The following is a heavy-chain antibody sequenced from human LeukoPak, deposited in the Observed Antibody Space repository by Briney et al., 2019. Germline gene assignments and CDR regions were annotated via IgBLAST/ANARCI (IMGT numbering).Heavy chain of an antibody. J-gene: IGHJ5*02. CDR1: GFTFSSYS. V-gene: IGHV3-21*01. Sequence: PGGSLRLSCAASGFTFSSYSMNWVRQAPGKGLEWVSSISSSSTYTYYAGSVKGRFTISGDNAKNSLYLQMSSLRAEDSGVYYCAREMGFDPWGQGTLVTVSS. CDR3: AREMGFDP. D-gene: IGHD1-26*01. CDR2: ISSSSTYT.